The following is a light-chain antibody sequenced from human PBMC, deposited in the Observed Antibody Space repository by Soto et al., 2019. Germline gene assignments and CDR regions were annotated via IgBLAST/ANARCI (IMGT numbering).Light chain of an antibody. CDR2: DVN. J-gene: IGLJ1*01. V-gene: IGLV2-14*03. Sequence: QSALTQPASVSGSPGQSIAISCTGTSSDVGGYNSVSWYQHHPGKAPKLMIYDVNYRPSGISDRFSGSKSGNTASLTISGHQAEDEADYYCSSYTSSSTLVFGTGTKVTVL. CDR3: SSYTSSSTLV. CDR1: SSDVGGYNS.